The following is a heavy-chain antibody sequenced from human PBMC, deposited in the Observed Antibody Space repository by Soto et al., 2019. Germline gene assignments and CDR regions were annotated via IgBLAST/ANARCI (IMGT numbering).Heavy chain of an antibody. J-gene: IGHJ5*02. Sequence: PGGSLRLSCAASGFTFSSYGMHWVRQAPGKGLEWVAVIWYDGSNKYYADSVKGRFTISRDNSKNTLYLQMNSLRAEDTAVYYCARDSTVNHCSSTSCYEINNWFDPWGQGTLVTVSS. CDR3: ARDSTVNHCSSTSCYEINNWFDP. V-gene: IGHV3-33*01. CDR1: GFTFSSYG. D-gene: IGHD2-2*01. CDR2: IWYDGSNK.